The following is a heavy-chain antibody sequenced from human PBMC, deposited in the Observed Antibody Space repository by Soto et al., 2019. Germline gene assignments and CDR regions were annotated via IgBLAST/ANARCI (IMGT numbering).Heavy chain of an antibody. J-gene: IGHJ6*02. V-gene: IGHV4-59*01. CDR1: GGSISSYY. Sequence: PSETLSLTCTVSGGSISSYYWSWIRQPPGKGLEWIGYIYYSGSTNYNPSLKSRVTISVDTSKNQFSLKLSSVTAADTAVYYCAREGIRVGYYYYGMGVWGQGTTVTVSS. CDR3: AREGIRVGYYYYGMGV. CDR2: IYYSGST. D-gene: IGHD5-18*01.